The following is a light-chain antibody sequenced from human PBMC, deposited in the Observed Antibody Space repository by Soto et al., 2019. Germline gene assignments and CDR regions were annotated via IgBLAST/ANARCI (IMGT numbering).Light chain of an antibody. Sequence: QSALTQPASVSGSPGQSITISCTGTSSDVGGYNYVSWYQQHPGKAPKVMIYDVSNRPSGVSNRFSGSKSGNTAFLTISGLQAEDEADYYCSSYTSSSTLVVFGGGTKVTVL. J-gene: IGLJ2*01. V-gene: IGLV2-14*01. CDR3: SSYTSSSTLVV. CDR1: SSDVGGYNY. CDR2: DVS.